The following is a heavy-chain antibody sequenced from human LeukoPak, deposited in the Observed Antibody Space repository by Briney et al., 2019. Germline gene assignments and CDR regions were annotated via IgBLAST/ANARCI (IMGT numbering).Heavy chain of an antibody. J-gene: IGHJ4*02. CDR3: ARDGLHTAHFDY. V-gene: IGHV3-48*02. CDR2: VSDSSDV. D-gene: IGHD5-18*01. CDR1: GFTFSTYT. Sequence: GGSLRLSCATSGFTFSTYTMNWVRQAPGKGLEWVSTVSDSSDVHYSDSVKGRFTISRDNARNSLYLQMNSLRDEDTAVYYCARDGLHTAHFDYWGQGTLVTVSS.